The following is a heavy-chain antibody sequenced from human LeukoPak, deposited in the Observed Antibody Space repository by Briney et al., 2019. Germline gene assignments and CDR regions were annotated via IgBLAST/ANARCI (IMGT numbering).Heavy chain of an antibody. J-gene: IGHJ4*02. D-gene: IGHD3-10*01. CDR1: GGTFSSYA. CDR2: IIPIFGTA. Sequence: GASVKVSCKASGGTFSSYAISWVRQAPGQGLEWMGGIIPIFGTANYAQKFQGRVTITADESTSTAYMELSSLRSEDTAVYYCARGYYYGSGSHYPLDYWGQGTLVTVSS. CDR3: ARGYYYGSGSHYPLDY. V-gene: IGHV1-69*13.